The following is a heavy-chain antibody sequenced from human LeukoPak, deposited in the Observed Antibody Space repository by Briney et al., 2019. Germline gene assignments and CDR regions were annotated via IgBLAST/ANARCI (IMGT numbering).Heavy chain of an antibody. CDR3: AVKVAATGYY. Sequence: SETLSLTCTVSGASISSGGYYWSWIRQHPGKGLEGIGYMSYSGDTYYNASLKSRITISLDTSKNQFSLKLSSVTAADTAVYYCAVKVAATGYYWGQGTLVTVSS. V-gene: IGHV4-31*03. CDR2: MSYSGDT. CDR1: GASISSGGYY. J-gene: IGHJ4*02. D-gene: IGHD6-13*01.